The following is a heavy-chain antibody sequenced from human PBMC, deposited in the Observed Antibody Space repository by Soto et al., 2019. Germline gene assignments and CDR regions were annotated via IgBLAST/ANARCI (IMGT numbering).Heavy chain of an antibody. Sequence: QVQLQQWGAGLLKPSETLSLTCAVYGGSFSGYYWSWIRQPPGKGREWIGGINDSGSTNYNPSLKSQVTISVDTSKNQFSLKLSSVTAADTAVYYCARGLAAGTLPLWYWGQGTLVTVSS. J-gene: IGHJ4*02. CDR1: GGSFSGYY. CDR2: INDSGST. D-gene: IGHD6-13*01. CDR3: ARGLAAGTLPLWY. V-gene: IGHV4-34*01.